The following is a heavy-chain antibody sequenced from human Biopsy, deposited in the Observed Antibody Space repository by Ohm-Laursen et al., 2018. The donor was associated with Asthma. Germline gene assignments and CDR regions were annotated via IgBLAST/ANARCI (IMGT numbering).Heavy chain of an antibody. V-gene: IGHV1-2*06. D-gene: IGHD6-13*01. J-gene: IGHJ5*02. CDR1: GYTFIGCH. Sequence: DSVKVSCKASGYTFIGCHIHWMRQAPGQGLEWMGRINPNSGGTNYAQKFQGRVTTTRDTSISTAYMEVSRLRSDDTAVYYCARGQKSAGDRWFDPWGQGTLVTVSS. CDR2: INPNSGGT. CDR3: ARGQKSAGDRWFDP.